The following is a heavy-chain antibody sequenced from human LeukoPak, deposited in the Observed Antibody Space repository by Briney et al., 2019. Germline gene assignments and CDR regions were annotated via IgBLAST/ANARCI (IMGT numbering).Heavy chain of an antibody. CDR2: TSSSGATI. D-gene: IGHD3-3*01. Sequence: GGSLRLSCAASGFTFSDYYMSWIRQAPGKGLEWVSYTSSSGATIYYADSVKGRFTISRDNAKNPVYLQMNSLRAEDTAVYYCARRRDLLDYWGQGTLVTVSS. CDR3: ARRRDLLDY. V-gene: IGHV3-11*01. J-gene: IGHJ4*02. CDR1: GFTFSDYY.